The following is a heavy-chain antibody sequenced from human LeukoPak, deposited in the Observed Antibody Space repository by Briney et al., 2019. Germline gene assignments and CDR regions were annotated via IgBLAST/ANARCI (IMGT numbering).Heavy chain of an antibody. CDR2: INPNSGGT. D-gene: IGHD1-26*01. CDR1: GYTFTGYY. V-gene: IGHV1-2*02. Sequence: ASVTVSFKASGYTFTGYYMHWVRQAPGQGLEWMGWINPNSGGTNYAQKFQGRVTMTRDTSINTDYMELSRLRSDDTAVYYCAKEDSGSSIDYWGQGTLVTVSS. J-gene: IGHJ4*02. CDR3: AKEDSGSSIDY.